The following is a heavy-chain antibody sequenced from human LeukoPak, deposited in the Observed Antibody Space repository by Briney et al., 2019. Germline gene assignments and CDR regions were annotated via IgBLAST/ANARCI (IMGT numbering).Heavy chain of an antibody. CDR1: TGSISSQY. CDR2: IYSSGIT. Sequence: SETLSLTCTVSTGSISSQYWSWIRQPPGKGLEWVGYIYSSGITKYNPSLKSRVTISVDTSKNQFSLKLSSVTAADTAVYYCATQPNEDSSGYPSLGFDYWGQGTLVTVSS. V-gene: IGHV4-59*11. J-gene: IGHJ4*02. CDR3: ATQPNEDSSGYPSLGFDY. D-gene: IGHD3-22*01.